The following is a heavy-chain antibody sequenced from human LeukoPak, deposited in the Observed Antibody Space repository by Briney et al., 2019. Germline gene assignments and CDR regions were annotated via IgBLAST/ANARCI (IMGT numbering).Heavy chain of an antibody. V-gene: IGHV3-23*01. CDR3: AKDGAAIPPWFDP. CDR1: GFTVSSNY. Sequence: GGSLRLSCAASGFTVSSNYMSWVRQAPGKGLEWVSAISGSGGSTYYADSVKGRFTISRDNSKNTLYLQMNSLRAEDTAVYYCAKDGAAIPPWFDPWGQGTLVTVSS. J-gene: IGHJ5*02. CDR2: ISGSGGST. D-gene: IGHD2-21*02.